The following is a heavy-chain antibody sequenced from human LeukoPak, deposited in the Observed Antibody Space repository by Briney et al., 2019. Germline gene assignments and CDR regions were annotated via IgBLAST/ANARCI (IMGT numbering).Heavy chain of an antibody. J-gene: IGHJ3*02. V-gene: IGHV1-2*02. CDR3: AREEVGYDAFDI. CDR1: GYTFTSYG. Sequence: GASVKVSCKASGYTFTSYGISWVRQAPGQGLEWMGWINPNSGGTNYAQKFQGRVTMTRDTSISTAYMELSRLRSDDTAVYYCAREEVGYDAFDIWGQGTMVTVSS. D-gene: IGHD1-26*01. CDR2: INPNSGGT.